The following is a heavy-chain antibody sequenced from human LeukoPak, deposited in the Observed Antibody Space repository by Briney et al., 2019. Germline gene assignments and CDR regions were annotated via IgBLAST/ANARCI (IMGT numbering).Heavy chain of an antibody. D-gene: IGHD3-16*02. CDR3: AREIIGGFNPGAY. CDR2: IHRSGST. CDR1: LDSTTSNF. Sequence: SETLSLTCTVPLDSTTSNFWSWVRQPPGKGLEWIGEIHRSGSTNYNPSLQRRVTISIDRPKNQIALELSSVTAADTAVYYCAREIIGGFNPGAYWGQGTLVTVSS. J-gene: IGHJ4*02. V-gene: IGHV4-4*02.